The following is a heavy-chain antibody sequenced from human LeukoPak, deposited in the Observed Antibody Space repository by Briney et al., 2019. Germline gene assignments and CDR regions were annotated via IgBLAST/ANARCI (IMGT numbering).Heavy chain of an antibody. CDR1: GFTFSGYA. J-gene: IGHJ4*02. CDR2: ISGSGGST. Sequence: GGSLRLSCAASGFTFSGYAMSWVRQAPGKGLEWVSAISGSGGSTYYADSVKGRFTISRDNSKNTLYLQMNSLRAEDTAVYYCAKGTSGYSGYWSPDYWGQGTLVTVSS. V-gene: IGHV3-23*01. CDR3: AKGTSGYSGYWSPDY. D-gene: IGHD5-12*01.